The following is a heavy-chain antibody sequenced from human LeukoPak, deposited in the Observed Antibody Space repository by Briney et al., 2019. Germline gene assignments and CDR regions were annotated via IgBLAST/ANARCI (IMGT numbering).Heavy chain of an antibody. Sequence: SETLSLTCTVSGGSISSSSYYWGWIRQPPGKGLEWIRSIYYSGSTYYNPSLKSRVTISVDTSKNQFSLKLSSVTAADTAVYYCARVGGAGSFDYWGQGTLVTVSS. CDR1: GGSISSSSYY. CDR3: ARVGGAGSFDY. D-gene: IGHD3-16*01. J-gene: IGHJ4*02. V-gene: IGHV4-39*07. CDR2: IYYSGST.